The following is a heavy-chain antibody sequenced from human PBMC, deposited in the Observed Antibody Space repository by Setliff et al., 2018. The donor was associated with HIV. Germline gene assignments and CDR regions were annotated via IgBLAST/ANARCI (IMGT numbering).Heavy chain of an antibody. V-gene: IGHV3-23*01. J-gene: IGHJ4*02. CDR2: MTNNGGTT. CDR3: APRSGLVGTTPAAVDH. CDR1: GFTFSSNA. D-gene: IGHD1-26*01. Sequence: TGGSLRLSCAASGFTFSSNAMSWVRQAPGKGLEWVSGMTNNGGTTYYADSVKGRLTISRDNAKNALYLFMHSLRAEDTAVYFCAPRSGLVGTTPAAVDHWGQGTLVTVSS.